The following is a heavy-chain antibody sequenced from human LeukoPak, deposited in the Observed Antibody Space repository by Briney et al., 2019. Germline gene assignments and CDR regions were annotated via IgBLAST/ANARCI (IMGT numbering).Heavy chain of an antibody. J-gene: IGHJ5*02. CDR2: ISGSGGNT. V-gene: IGHV3-23*01. Sequence: GGSLRLSCAASGFTFSSYAMSWVRQAPGKGLEWVSTISGSGGNTYYADSVKGRFTISRDNSKNTLYLQMNSLRAEDTAVYYCAKDLDIVGVPWGQGTLVTVSS. D-gene: IGHD2-2*03. CDR1: GFTFSSYA. CDR3: AKDLDIVGVP.